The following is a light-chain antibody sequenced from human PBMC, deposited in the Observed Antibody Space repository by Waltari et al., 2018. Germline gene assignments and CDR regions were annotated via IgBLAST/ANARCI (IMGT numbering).Light chain of an antibody. Sequence: QSALTQPASVSGSPGQSITISCTGSSSDVGGDDSVSWYEDHPGQAPKVIIYDVNKRPSGVSDRLSGPKSGNTASLTISGLQAEDEATFYCSSQSTNNGVIFGGGTKVTVL. CDR3: SSQSTNNGVI. V-gene: IGLV2-14*03. CDR2: DVN. CDR1: SSDVGGDDS. J-gene: IGLJ2*01.